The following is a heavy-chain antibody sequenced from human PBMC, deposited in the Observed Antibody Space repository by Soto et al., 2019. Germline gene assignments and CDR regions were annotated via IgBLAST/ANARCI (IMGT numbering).Heavy chain of an antibody. D-gene: IGHD2-15*01. CDR3: ARGSGGSSYYYYGMDV. CDR1: GGTFSSYA. CDR2: IIPIFGTA. Sequence: QVQLVQSGAEVKKPGSSVKVSCKASGGTFSSYAINWVRQAPGQGLEWMGGIIPIFGTANYAQQFQGRVTITADEYTSTAYMELSRLRSDDTAVYDCARGSGGSSYYYYGMDVWGQGTTVTVSS. V-gene: IGHV1-69*12. J-gene: IGHJ6*02.